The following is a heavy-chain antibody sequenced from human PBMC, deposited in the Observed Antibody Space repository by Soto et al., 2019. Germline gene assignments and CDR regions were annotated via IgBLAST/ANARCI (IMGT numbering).Heavy chain of an antibody. D-gene: IGHD3-10*01. J-gene: IGHJ4*02. V-gene: IGHV4-39*01. CDR3: ARHFGYRDSLYYFDY. Sequence: PSETLSLTCTVSGGSISSSSYYWGWIRQPPGKGLEWIGSIYYSGSTYYNPSLKSRVTISVDTSKNQFSLKLSSVTAADTAVYYRARHFGYRDSLYYFDYWGQGTLVTVSS. CDR1: GGSISSSSYY. CDR2: IYYSGST.